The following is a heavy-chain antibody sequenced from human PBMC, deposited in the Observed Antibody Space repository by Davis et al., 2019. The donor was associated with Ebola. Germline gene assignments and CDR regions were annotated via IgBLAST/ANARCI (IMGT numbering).Heavy chain of an antibody. J-gene: IGHJ4*02. D-gene: IGHD6-13*01. CDR2: IIPILGIA. CDR3: ARDVGAAAGGDGDDY. Sequence: SVKVSCKASGGTFSSYSISWVRQAPGQGLEWMGRIIPILGIANYAQKFQGRVTITADKSTSTAYMELSSLRSEDTAVYYCARDVGAAAGGDGDDYWGQGTLVTASS. V-gene: IGHV1-69*04. CDR1: GGTFSSYS.